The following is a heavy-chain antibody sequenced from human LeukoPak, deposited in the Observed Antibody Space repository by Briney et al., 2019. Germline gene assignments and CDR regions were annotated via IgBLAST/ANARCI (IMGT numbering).Heavy chain of an antibody. V-gene: IGHV4-31*03. J-gene: IGHJ4*02. D-gene: IGHD5-18*01. CDR3: ARVSYGYFDY. Sequence: ASETLSLTCTVPGGSISSGGYYWSWIRQHPGKGLEWSGYIYYRGSTYYNPSLKSRVTISVDTSKNQFSLKLSSVTAADTAVYYCARVSYGYFDYWGQGTLVTVSS. CDR1: GGSISSGGYY. CDR2: IYYRGST.